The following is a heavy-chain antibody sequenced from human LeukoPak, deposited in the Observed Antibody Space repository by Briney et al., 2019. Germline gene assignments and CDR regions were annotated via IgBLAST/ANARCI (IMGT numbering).Heavy chain of an antibody. D-gene: IGHD3-3*01. V-gene: IGHV3-53*04. CDR2: IYSGGST. CDR1: GFTVSSNY. CDR3: ARVRYDFWSGYPYT. J-gene: IGHJ4*02. Sequence: GGSLRLSCAASGFTVSSNYMSWVRQAPGKGLEWVSVIYSGGSTYYADSVKGRFTISRHNSKNTLYLRMNSLRAEDTAVYYCARVRYDFWSGYPYTWGQGTLVTVSS.